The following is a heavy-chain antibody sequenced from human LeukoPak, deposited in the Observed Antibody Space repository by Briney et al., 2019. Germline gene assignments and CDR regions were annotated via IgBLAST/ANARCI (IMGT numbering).Heavy chain of an antibody. CDR3: ARDRVTMMPLDY. Sequence: ASVKVSCKASGYTFTSYYMHWVRQAPGQGLEWMGIINPSGGSTSYAQKFQGRVTITRDTSTSTVYMELSSLRSEDTAVYYCARDRVTMMPLDYWGQGTLVTVSS. D-gene: IGHD3-22*01. CDR2: INPSGGST. CDR1: GYTFTSYY. J-gene: IGHJ4*02. V-gene: IGHV1-46*01.